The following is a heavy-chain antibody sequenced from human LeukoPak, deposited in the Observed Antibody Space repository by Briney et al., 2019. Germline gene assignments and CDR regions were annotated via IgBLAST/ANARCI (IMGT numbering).Heavy chain of an antibody. CDR1: GFTFSTYG. Sequence: GGSLRLSCAASGFTFSTYGMKWVRQAPGKRLEWVSYISSRSDSVYYADSVKGRFTISRDNAENSLYLRMNSLRDEDTAVYYCARAMRSGYDYWGQGTLVTVSS. CDR3: ARAMRSGYDY. CDR2: ISSRSDSV. V-gene: IGHV3-48*02. D-gene: IGHD5-12*01. J-gene: IGHJ4*02.